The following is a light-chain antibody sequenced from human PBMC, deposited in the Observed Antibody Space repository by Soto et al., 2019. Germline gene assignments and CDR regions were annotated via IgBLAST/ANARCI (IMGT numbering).Light chain of an antibody. CDR3: QSSDSTLRVV. Sequence: QSVLTQPPSVSGAPGQRVTISCTGSSSNIGAGYDVHWYQQLPGTAPKLLIYGNNNRPSGVPDRFSGSKSGTSASLAITGLQAEDEGDYYCQSSDSTLRVVFGGGTKVTVL. V-gene: IGLV1-40*01. CDR2: GNN. J-gene: IGLJ3*02. CDR1: SSNIGAGYD.